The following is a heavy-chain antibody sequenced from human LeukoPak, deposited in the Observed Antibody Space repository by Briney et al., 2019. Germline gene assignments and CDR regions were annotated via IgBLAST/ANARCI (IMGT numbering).Heavy chain of an antibody. D-gene: IGHD2-21*02. Sequence: PSETLSPTCNVSGASISSSSYYWGWIRQPPGKELEWIGSIYSSGSTYYNPSLKSRVAISLDTSKNFFSLRLSSVTATDTAVYYCARCIPSVVLTALHAFDIWGQGTMVTVSS. CDR3: ARCIPSVVLTALHAFDI. CDR1: GASISSSSYY. CDR2: IYSSGST. J-gene: IGHJ3*02. V-gene: IGHV4-39*02.